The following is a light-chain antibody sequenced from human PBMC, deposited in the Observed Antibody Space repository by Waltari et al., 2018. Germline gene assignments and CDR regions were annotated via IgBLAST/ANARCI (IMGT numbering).Light chain of an antibody. CDR2: KAS. J-gene: IGKJ4*01. CDR1: RSINRW. CDR3: QQYNSYSLLT. Sequence: IQMTQSPSTLPASVGDRVSITCRASRSINRWLSWYHQKPGEAPNLLIYKASTLESGVPSRFIGSGSGTDFTLTISSRQPDDFATYYCQQYNSYSLLTFGGGTKIEIK. V-gene: IGKV1-5*03.